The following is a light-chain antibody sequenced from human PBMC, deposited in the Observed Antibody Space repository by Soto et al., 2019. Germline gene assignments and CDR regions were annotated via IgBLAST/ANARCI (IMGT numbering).Light chain of an antibody. CDR3: QQYYSYLMWT. CDR1: QSVLYSSTNKNY. V-gene: IGKV4-1*01. J-gene: IGKJ1*01. CDR2: WAS. Sequence: DIVMTQSPDSLAVSLGERATINCKSSQSVLYSSTNKNYLAWYQQKPGQPPKLLIYWASTQESGVPDRFSGSGSGTDFTLTISGLQSEDVAFYYCQQYYSYLMWTFGQVTKVEI.